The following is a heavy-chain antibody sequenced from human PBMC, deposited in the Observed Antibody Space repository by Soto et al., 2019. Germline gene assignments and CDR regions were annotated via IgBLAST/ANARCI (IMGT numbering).Heavy chain of an antibody. Sequence: PGGSLRLSCAASGFTFSSYGMHWVRQAPGKGLEWVAVIWYDGSNKYYADSVKGRFTISRDNSKNTLYLQMNSLRAEDTAVYYCARAEPYYYDSSGYQPQYYYYGMDVWGQGTTVTAP. V-gene: IGHV3-33*01. CDR3: ARAEPYYYDSSGYQPQYYYYGMDV. CDR1: GFTFSSYG. J-gene: IGHJ6*02. CDR2: IWYDGSNK. D-gene: IGHD3-22*01.